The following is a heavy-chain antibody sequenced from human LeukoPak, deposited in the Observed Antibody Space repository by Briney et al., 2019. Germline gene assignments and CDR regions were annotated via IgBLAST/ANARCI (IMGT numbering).Heavy chain of an antibody. Sequence: GGSPRLSCAASGFIVSTTFLTWVRQAPGKGLEWVSVIVTDGSAFYADSVKGRFTISRDSSKNTLYLQMNSLRAEDTAVYYCARGRPQSSVYDYWGQGTLVTVSS. D-gene: IGHD5-24*01. CDR2: IVTDGSA. CDR3: ARGRPQSSVYDY. CDR1: GFIVSTTF. V-gene: IGHV3-53*01. J-gene: IGHJ4*02.